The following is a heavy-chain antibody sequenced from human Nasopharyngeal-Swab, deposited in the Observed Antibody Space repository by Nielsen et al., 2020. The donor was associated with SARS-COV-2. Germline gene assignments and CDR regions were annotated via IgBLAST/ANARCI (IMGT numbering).Heavy chain of an antibody. J-gene: IGHJ6*02. CDR1: GGSFSGYY. Sequence: GSLRLSCAVYGGSFSGYYWSWIRQPPGKGLEWIGEINHSGSTDYNPSLKSRVTISVDTSKNQFSLKLSSVTVADTAVYYCARGRVQYGSGSYYGMDVWGQGTTVTVSS. CDR3: ARGRVQYGSGSYYGMDV. CDR2: INHSGST. D-gene: IGHD3-10*01. V-gene: IGHV4-34*01.